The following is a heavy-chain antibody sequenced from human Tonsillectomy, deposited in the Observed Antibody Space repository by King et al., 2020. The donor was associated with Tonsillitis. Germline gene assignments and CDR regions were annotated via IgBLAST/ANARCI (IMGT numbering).Heavy chain of an antibody. V-gene: IGHV4-59*08. J-gene: IGHJ2*01. Sequence: QLQELGPGLVKPSETLSLTCTVSGGSISSYYWSWIRQPPGKGLEWIGFMYYSGSTNYNPSLKSRVTMSVDTSKNHFSLRLSSVTAADSALYYCARPYSSSISFFDLWGRGTLVTVSS. CDR2: MYYSGST. D-gene: IGHD6-6*01. CDR1: GGSISSYY. CDR3: ARPYSSSISFFDL.